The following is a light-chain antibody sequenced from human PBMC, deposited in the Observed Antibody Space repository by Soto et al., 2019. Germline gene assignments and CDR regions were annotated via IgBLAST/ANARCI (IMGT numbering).Light chain of an antibody. Sequence: DIQMTQSPPSLSASVGDRVTITCRASQGIRKNLAWYQQKPGKVPQLLMYAASTLQSGVPSRFSGSGSGTDFTLTNSSLQPEDVVIYYCLKYNTGPWWFGKGNKVEIK. CDR2: AAS. J-gene: IGKJ1*01. V-gene: IGKV1-27*01. CDR1: QGIRKN. CDR3: LKYNTGPWW.